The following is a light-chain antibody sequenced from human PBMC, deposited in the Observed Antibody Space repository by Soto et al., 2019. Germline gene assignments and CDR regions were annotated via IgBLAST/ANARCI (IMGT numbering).Light chain of an antibody. CDR2: DAS. CDR3: QQRSNWPLT. Sequence: EIVLTQSPATLSLSPVERATLSCMAGQSVSSYLAWYQQKPGQAPRLLIYDASNRATGIPARFSGSGSGTDFTLTISSLEPEDFAVYYCQQRSNWPLTFGGGTKVDIK. CDR1: QSVSSY. V-gene: IGKV3-11*01. J-gene: IGKJ4*01.